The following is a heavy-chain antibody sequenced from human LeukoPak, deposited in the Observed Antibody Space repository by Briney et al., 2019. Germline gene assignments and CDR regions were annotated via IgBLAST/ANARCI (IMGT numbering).Heavy chain of an antibody. J-gene: IGHJ4*02. Sequence: SETLSLTCTVSGGSLSSGGYYWSWIRQHPGKGLEWIGYIYYSGSTYYNPSLKSRVTISVDTSKNQFSLKLSSVTAADTAVYYCARADSSGYYSVDYWGQGTLVTVSS. CDR2: IYYSGST. V-gene: IGHV4-31*03. CDR3: ARADSSGYYSVDY. CDR1: GGSLSSGGYY. D-gene: IGHD3-22*01.